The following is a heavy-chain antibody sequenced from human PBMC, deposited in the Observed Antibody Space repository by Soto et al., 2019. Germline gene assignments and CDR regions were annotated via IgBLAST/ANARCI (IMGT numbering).Heavy chain of an antibody. CDR1: GGSISSYY. CDR3: ARQVTTYYGMDV. V-gene: IGHV4-59*01. Sequence: PSETLSLTCTVSGGSISSYYWSWIRQPPGKGLEWIGYIYYSGSTNYNPSLKSRVTISVDTSKNQFSLKLSSVTAADTAVYYCARQVTTYYGMDVWGQGTTVTVSS. J-gene: IGHJ6*02. CDR2: IYYSGST. D-gene: IGHD4-17*01.